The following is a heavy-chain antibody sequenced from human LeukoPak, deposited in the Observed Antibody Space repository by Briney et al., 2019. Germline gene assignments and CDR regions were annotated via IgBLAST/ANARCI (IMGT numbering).Heavy chain of an antibody. J-gene: IGHJ5*02. CDR1: GFTFSSYA. CDR2: ISGSGGST. V-gene: IGHV3-23*01. D-gene: IGHD3-10*01. Sequence: GGSLRLSCAASGFTFSSYAMSWVRQAPGKGLEWVSAISGSGGSTYYADSVKGRFTISRDNSKNTLYLQMNSLRAEDTAVYYCARDSRYYGSENWFDPGAREPWSPSPQ. CDR3: ARDSRYYGSENWFDP.